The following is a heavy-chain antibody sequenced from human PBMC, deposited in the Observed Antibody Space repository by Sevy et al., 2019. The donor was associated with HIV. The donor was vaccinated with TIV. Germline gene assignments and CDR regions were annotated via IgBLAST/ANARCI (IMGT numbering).Heavy chain of an antibody. CDR1: GFTFSSYA. D-gene: IGHD6-13*01. V-gene: IGHV3-23*01. CDR2: ISGSGGST. J-gene: IGHJ4*02. CDR3: AKFPVQRIAGTFDY. Sequence: GGSLRLSCAASGFTFSSYAMSWVRQAPGKGLEWVSAISGSGGSTYYADSVKGRFTISRDNSKNTPYLQMNSLRAEDTAVYYCAKFPVQRIAGTFDYWGQGTLVTVSS.